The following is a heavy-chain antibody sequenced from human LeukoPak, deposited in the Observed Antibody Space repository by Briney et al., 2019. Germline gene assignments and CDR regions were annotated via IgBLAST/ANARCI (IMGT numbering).Heavy chain of an antibody. Sequence: ASVKVSCKASGYTFTGYYMHWGRQAPGQGLEWMGWINPNSGGTNYAQKFQGRVTMTRDTSISTAYMELSRLRSDDTAVYYCAADEGIAAAGTLDYWGQGTLVTVSS. D-gene: IGHD6-13*01. CDR1: GYTFTGYY. J-gene: IGHJ4*02. V-gene: IGHV1-2*02. CDR3: AADEGIAAAGTLDY. CDR2: INPNSGGT.